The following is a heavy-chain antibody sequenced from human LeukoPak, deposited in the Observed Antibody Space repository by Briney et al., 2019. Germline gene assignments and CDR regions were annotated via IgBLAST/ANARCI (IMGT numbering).Heavy chain of an antibody. CDR2: ISYDGSNK. D-gene: IGHD3-9*01. Sequence: PGGSLRLSCAASGFTFSSYAMHWVRQAPGKGLEWVAVISYDGSNKYYADSVKGRFTISRDNSKNTLYLQMNSLRAEDTAAYYCARAKRLDRYNYYYGMDVWGQGTTVTVSS. V-gene: IGHV3-30*04. J-gene: IGHJ6*02. CDR1: GFTFSSYA. CDR3: ARAKRLDRYNYYYGMDV.